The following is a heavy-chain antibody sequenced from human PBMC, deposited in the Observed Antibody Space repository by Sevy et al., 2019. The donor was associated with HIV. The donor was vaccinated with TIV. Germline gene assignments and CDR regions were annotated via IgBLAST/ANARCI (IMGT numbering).Heavy chain of an antibody. CDR1: GFSFSHYA. CDR3: ARVAVSYCTNDCYHRFDY. J-gene: IGHJ4*02. CDR2: ISYVGTYK. Sequence: GGSLRLSCAVSGFSFSHYAFHWVRQAPGKGLEWVSLISYVGTYKYYADSVKGRFTIPRDNSKNTLYLQMNSLRGNDTAVYYCARVAVSYCTNDCYHRFDYWGPGALVTVSS. V-gene: IGHV3-30-3*01. D-gene: IGHD2-8*01.